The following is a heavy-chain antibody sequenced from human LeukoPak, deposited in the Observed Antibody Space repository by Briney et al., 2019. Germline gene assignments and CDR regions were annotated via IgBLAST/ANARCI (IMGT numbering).Heavy chain of an antibody. Sequence: PGGSLRPSCAASGLTLGGQWMNWVRQAPGQGLEWVANIKYDGSEKYYVDSVRGRFTVSRENAKNSLSLQMNSVRAEDTAVYYCAYSNNFNYWGQGTLVTVSS. J-gene: IGHJ4*02. CDR1: GLTLGGQW. V-gene: IGHV3-7*01. CDR2: IKYDGSEK. CDR3: AYSNNFNY. D-gene: IGHD6-13*01.